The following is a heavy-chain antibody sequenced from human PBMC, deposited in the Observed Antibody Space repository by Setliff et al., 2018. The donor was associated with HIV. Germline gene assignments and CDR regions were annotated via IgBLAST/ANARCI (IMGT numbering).Heavy chain of an antibody. CDR1: GFAVRSTY. V-gene: IGHV3-21*01. CDR2: ISSSSSYI. CDR3: ATHRVGQRPWLSDF. J-gene: IGHJ4*02. Sequence: PGGSLRLSCAASGFAVRSTYINWVRQTPGKGLEWVSSISSSSSYIYYADSVKGRFTISRDNAKNALYLQMNSLRAEDTAVYYCATHRVGQRPWLSDFWGQGTLVTVSS. D-gene: IGHD5-12*01.